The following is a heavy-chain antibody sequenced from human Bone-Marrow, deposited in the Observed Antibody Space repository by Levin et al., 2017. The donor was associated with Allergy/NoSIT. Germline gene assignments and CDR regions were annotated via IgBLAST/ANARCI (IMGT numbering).Heavy chain of an antibody. CDR3: AKDRSGVVTALLDY. D-gene: IGHD2-21*02. V-gene: IGHV3-9*01. CDR2: ISWNSGSI. Sequence: LSLTCAASGFTFDDYAMHWVRQVPGKGLEWVSSISWNSGSIVYADSVKGRFTISRDNAKNSLYLQMNSLRAEDTALFYCAKDRSGVVTALLDYWGQGTLVTVSS. CDR1: GFTFDDYA. J-gene: IGHJ4*02.